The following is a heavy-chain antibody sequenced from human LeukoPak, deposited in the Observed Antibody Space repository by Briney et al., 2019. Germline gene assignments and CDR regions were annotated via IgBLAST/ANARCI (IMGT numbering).Heavy chain of an antibody. CDR3: ARHLNNCGDDCYIFDY. J-gene: IGHJ4*02. CDR1: GGSIFSYY. V-gene: IGHV4-59*08. CDR2: IYYSGST. Sequence: SETLSLTCTVSGGSIFSYYWSWIRQPPGKGLEWMGYIYYSGSTNYNPPLKSRVTISVDTSKNQFSLRVSSVTAADTAVYYCARHLNNCGDDCYIFDYWGQGTLVTVSS. D-gene: IGHD2-21*01.